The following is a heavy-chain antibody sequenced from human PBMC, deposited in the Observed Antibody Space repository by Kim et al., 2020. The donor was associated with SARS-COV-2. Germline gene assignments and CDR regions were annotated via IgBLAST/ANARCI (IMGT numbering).Heavy chain of an antibody. J-gene: IGHJ4*02. CDR3: ARWTTVTTGFGY. D-gene: IGHD4-17*01. CDR1: GGSFSGYY. Sequence: SETLSLTCAVYGGSFSGYYWSWIRQPPGKGLEWIGEINHSGTTNYNPSLKSRVTISVDTSKNQFSLKLSSVTAADTAVYYCARWTTVTTGFGYWGQGTLVTVSS. V-gene: IGHV4-34*01. CDR2: INHSGTT.